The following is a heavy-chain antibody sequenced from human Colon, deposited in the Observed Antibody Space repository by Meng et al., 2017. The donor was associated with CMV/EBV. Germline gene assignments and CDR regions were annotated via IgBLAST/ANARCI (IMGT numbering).Heavy chain of an antibody. J-gene: IGHJ6*02. Sequence: SETLSLTCTVSGYSISSGYYWGWIRQPPGKGLEWIGSIYHSGSTYYNPSLKSRVTISVDTSKNQFSLKLSSVTAADTAVYYCARVVGCSSTSCYTPHYYYGMDVWGQGTTVTVSS. V-gene: IGHV4-38-2*02. D-gene: IGHD2-2*02. CDR3: ARVVGCSSTSCYTPHYYYGMDV. CDR2: IYHSGST. CDR1: GYSISSGYY.